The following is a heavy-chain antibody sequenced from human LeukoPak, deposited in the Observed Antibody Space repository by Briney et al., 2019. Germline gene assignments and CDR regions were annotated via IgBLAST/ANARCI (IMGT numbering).Heavy chain of an antibody. D-gene: IGHD6-19*01. V-gene: IGHV3-7*01. CDR3: ARVRCCEGSGLIYFDP. Sequence: GGSLRLSWAASGFTFSSTWMSWVRQAPGKGPEWVANIDPDGRVKNYVDSVKGRVTISRDNAKNSLYLQMDSLTVEDTAVYFCARVRCCEGSGLIYFDPWSQGTLVTVSS. J-gene: IGHJ5*02. CDR1: GFTFSSTW. CDR2: IDPDGRVK.